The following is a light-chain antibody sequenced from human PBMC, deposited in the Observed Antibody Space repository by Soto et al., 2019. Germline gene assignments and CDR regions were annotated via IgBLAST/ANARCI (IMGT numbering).Light chain of an antibody. J-gene: IGLJ1*01. CDR3: CSYAGSGTPYV. CDR1: SSDVGSYNL. Sequence: ALAEPASVSWCPGQSITISCTGTSSDVGSYNLVSWYQHHPGKAPKLMIYVVGKRPSGVSSRFSGSKSGNTASLTISGLQAEDEADYYCCSYAGSGTPYVFGTGTKVTVL. CDR2: VVG. V-gene: IGLV2-23*02.